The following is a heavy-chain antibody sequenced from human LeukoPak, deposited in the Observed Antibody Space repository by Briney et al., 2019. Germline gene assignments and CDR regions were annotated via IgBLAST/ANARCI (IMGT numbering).Heavy chain of an antibody. CDR3: AKDRYGDYVGYMDV. D-gene: IGHD4-17*01. Sequence: PGGSLRLSCAASGFTFSSYGIHWVRQAPGKGLEWVAFIRYDGSNKYYADSVKGRFTISRDNSKNTLYLQMNSLRAEDTAVYYCAKDRYGDYVGYMDVWGKGTTVTISS. CDR1: GFTFSSYG. J-gene: IGHJ6*03. V-gene: IGHV3-30*02. CDR2: IRYDGSNK.